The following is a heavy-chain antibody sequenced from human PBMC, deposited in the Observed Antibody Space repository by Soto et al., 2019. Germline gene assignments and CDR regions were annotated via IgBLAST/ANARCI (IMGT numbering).Heavy chain of an antibody. Sequence: ASVKVSCKASGYTFTSYYMHWVRQAPGQGLEWMGIINPSGGSTSYAQKFQGRVTMTRDTSTSTVYMELSSLRSEDTAVYYCATFGEYQLLWEKFFDYWGQGTLVTVSS. J-gene: IGHJ4*02. D-gene: IGHD2-2*01. CDR3: ATFGEYQLLWEKFFDY. V-gene: IGHV1-46*01. CDR1: GYTFTSYY. CDR2: INPSGGST.